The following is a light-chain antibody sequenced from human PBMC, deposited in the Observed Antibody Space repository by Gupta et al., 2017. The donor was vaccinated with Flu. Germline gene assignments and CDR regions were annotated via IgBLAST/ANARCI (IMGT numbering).Light chain of an antibody. CDR1: QTLLHSDGRTY. J-gene: IGKJ2*01. Sequence: ISCKSSQTLLHSDGRTYLFWYLQQAGQPPQLLIYEVSTRFSGVLDSFSGSGSGTEFTLQISRVEDENVGVYYCSQRLQFPRTFGQGTKLEI. V-gene: IGKV2D-29*01. CDR3: SQRLQFPRT. CDR2: EVS.